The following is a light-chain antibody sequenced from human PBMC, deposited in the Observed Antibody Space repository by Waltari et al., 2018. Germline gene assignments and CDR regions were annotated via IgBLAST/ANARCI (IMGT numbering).Light chain of an antibody. CDR2: DNN. CDR1: NPNIGTNY. V-gene: IGLV1-51*01. J-gene: IGLJ2*01. CDR3: ATWDNSLRHVV. Sequence: QSVLTPPPSVSAAPSQTVTISCPGSNPNIGTNYVCWYQQRPGTAPKLLIYDNNKRPSGIPDRFFGSKSGASATLGITGLQTGDEADYYCATWDNSLRHVVFGGGTKLTVL.